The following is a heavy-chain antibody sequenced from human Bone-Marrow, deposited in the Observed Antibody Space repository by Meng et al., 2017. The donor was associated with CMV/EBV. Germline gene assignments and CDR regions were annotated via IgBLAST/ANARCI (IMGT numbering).Heavy chain of an antibody. CDR1: GGSITNSDYC. CDR3: ATMTTSYTRLDY. J-gene: IGHJ4*02. V-gene: IGHV4-39*07. Sequence: SETLSLTCTVSGGSITNSDYCWGWIRQPPGEGLEWIGSVYYSGSTYYSPSLRSRATISLDTSNSQFSLKLSSVTAADTAVYYCATMTTSYTRLDYWGQGTLVTVSS. CDR2: VYYSGST. D-gene: IGHD4-17*01.